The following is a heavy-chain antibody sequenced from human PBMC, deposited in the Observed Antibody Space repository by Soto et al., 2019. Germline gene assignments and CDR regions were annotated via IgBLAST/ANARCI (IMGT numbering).Heavy chain of an antibody. CDR3: ARDLVVVPAAQTYYYYYGMDV. CDR1: GFTFSSYW. V-gene: IGHV3-7*03. Sequence: GGSLRLSCAASGFTFSSYWMSWVRQAPGKGLEWVANIKQDGSEKYYVGSVKGRFTISRDNAKNSLYLQMNSLRAEDTAVYYCARDLVVVPAAQTYYYYYGMDVWGQGTTVTVSS. J-gene: IGHJ6*02. D-gene: IGHD2-2*01. CDR2: IKQDGSEK.